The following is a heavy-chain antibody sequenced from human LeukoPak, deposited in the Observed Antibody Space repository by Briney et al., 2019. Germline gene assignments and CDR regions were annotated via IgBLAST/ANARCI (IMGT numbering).Heavy chain of an antibody. CDR3: ARFYSYYYDSSGYYQFDF. D-gene: IGHD3-22*01. CDR2: IYPGDSDT. V-gene: IGHV5-51*01. Sequence: LGESLKISCKGSGYRFSSYWIGWVRQMPGKGLEWMGIIYPGDSDTRYSPSFQGQVTISADKSISTAYLQWSSLKASDTAMYYCARFYSYYYDSSGYYQFDFWGQGTLVTVSS. J-gene: IGHJ4*02. CDR1: GYRFSSYW.